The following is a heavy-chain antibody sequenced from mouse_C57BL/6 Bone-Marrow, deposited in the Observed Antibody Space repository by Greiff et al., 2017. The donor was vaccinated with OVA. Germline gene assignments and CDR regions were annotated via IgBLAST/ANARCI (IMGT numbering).Heavy chain of an antibody. V-gene: IGHV3-6*01. CDR2: ISYDGSN. CDR3: ATYYDYDGFGAMDY. CDR1: GYSITSGYY. Sequence: EVQVVESGPGLVKPSQSLSLTCSVTGYSITSGYYWNWIRQFPGNKLEWMGYISYDGSNNYNPSLKNRISITRDTSKNQFFLKLNSVTTEDTATYYCATYYDYDGFGAMDYWGQGTSVTVSS. D-gene: IGHD2-4*01. J-gene: IGHJ4*01.